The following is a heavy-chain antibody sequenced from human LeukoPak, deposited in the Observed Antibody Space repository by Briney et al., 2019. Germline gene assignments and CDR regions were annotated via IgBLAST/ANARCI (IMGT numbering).Heavy chain of an antibody. CDR3: ASESGWSGKFDY. CDR2: IYTSGST. J-gene: IGHJ4*02. CDR1: GDSISSGGYY. V-gene: IGHV4-61*09. D-gene: IGHD6-19*01. Sequence: PSETLSLTCTVSGDSISSGGYYWSWIRQPAGKGLEWIGHIYTSGSTNYNPSLKSRVTISVDTSKNQFSLKLSSVTAADTAVYYCASESGWSGKFDYWGQGTLVTVSS.